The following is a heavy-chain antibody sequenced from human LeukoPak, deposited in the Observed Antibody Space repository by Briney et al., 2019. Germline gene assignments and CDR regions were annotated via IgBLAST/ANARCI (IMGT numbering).Heavy chain of an antibody. V-gene: IGHV3-7*01. CDR3: ASQSYARFDP. J-gene: IGHJ5*02. D-gene: IGHD3-16*01. CDR1: GFIFRTYW. CDR2: IQPDGSEQ. Sequence: QTGGSLRLSCASSGFIFRTYWMTWVRQAPGKGLEWVGNIQPDGSEQYPVDSVKGRFTISRDNARNSLFLQMNSLRVEDTAVYYCASQSYARFDPWGQGTLVTVSS.